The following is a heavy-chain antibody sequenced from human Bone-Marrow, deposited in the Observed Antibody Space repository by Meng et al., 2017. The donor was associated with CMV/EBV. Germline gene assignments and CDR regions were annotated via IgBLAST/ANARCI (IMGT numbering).Heavy chain of an antibody. CDR2: IRYDGSNK. CDR3: AKESFYYYGGNWVDP. J-gene: IGHJ5*02. V-gene: IGHV3-30*02. Sequence: GECLKISCAAAGFTFSSYAMTWVRQAPGKGLEWVEFIRYDGSNKCYADSVNGRFNISRDNSKNTLYLQMNSLRAEETAVYYCAKESFYYYGGNWVDPWVQGTVVTVSS. CDR1: GFTFSSYA. D-gene: IGHD3-22*01.